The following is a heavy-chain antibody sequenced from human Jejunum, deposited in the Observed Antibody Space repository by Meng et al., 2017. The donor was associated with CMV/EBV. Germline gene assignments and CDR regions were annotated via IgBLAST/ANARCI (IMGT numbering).Heavy chain of an antibody. CDR1: GSTFSSYE. D-gene: IGHD2-15*01. Sequence: SCAASGSTFSSYEINWVRQSPGMGLEWVANIKQDGSATYYADSVKGRFTISRDNAKNSLYLQMDNLRADDTAVYYCVREDIVVFDYWGQGTLVTVSS. V-gene: IGHV3-7*01. CDR2: IKQDGSAT. CDR3: VREDIVVFDY. J-gene: IGHJ4*02.